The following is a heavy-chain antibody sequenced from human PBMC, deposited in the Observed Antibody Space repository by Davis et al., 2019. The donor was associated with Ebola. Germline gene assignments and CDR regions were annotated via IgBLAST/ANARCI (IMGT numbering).Heavy chain of an antibody. CDR1: GFPFSLFA. V-gene: IGHV3-23*01. J-gene: IGHJ6*02. CDR2: FSGSGGGA. Sequence: PGGSLRLSCAASGFPFSLFAMSWVRQTPGKGLEWVSSFSGSGGGAFYAASVKGRSTISRDDSKRTVGLQMNSLRVEDTGIYYCAKVASRAVYYSMDVWGQGTAVTVSS. CDR3: AKVASRAVYYSMDV.